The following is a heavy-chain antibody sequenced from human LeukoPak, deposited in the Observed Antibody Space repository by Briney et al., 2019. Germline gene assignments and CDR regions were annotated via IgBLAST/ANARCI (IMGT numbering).Heavy chain of an antibody. Sequence: SETLSLTCAVYGGSFSGYYWSWIRQPPGKGLEWIGEINHSGSTNYNPSLKSRVTISVDTSKNQFSLKLSSVTAADTAVYYCARDFTTYYYDGSGYTFDYWGQGTLVTVSS. CDR3: ARDFTTYYYDGSGYTFDY. CDR1: GGSFSGYY. J-gene: IGHJ4*02. CDR2: INHSGST. D-gene: IGHD3-22*01. V-gene: IGHV4-34*01.